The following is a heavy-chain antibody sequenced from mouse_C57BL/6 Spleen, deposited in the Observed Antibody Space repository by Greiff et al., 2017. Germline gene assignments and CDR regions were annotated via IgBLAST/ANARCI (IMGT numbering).Heavy chain of an antibody. Sequence: QVQLQQPGAELVKPGASVKVSCKASGYTFTSYWMHWVKQRPGHGLEWIGRIRPSDSDTNYNQKFKGKATLTVDKSSSTAYMQLSCLTSEDSAVYYCANSDGYYTFAYWGQGTLVTVSA. V-gene: IGHV1-74*01. CDR3: ANSDGYYTFAY. CDR1: GYTFTSYW. CDR2: IRPSDSDT. D-gene: IGHD2-3*01. J-gene: IGHJ3*01.